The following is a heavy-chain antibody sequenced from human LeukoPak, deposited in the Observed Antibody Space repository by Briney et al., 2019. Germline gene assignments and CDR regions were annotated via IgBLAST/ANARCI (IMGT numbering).Heavy chain of an antibody. Sequence: SETLSLTCTVSGGSISSSSYYWGWIRQPPGKGLEWIGSIYYSGSTYYNPSLKSRVTISVDTSKNQFSLKLGSVTAADTAVYYCASRTYGDYIDYWGQGTLVTVSS. D-gene: IGHD4-17*01. CDR1: GGSISSSSYY. V-gene: IGHV4-39*07. CDR2: IYYSGST. J-gene: IGHJ4*02. CDR3: ASRTYGDYIDY.